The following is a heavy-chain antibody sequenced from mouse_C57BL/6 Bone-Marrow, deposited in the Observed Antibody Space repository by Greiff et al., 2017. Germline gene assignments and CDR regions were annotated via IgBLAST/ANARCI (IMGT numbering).Heavy chain of an antibody. CDR2: ILPGSGST. CDR3: VPLLFAY. D-gene: IGHD6-1*01. CDR1: GYKFTGYW. Sequence: VKLMESGAELMKPGASVKLSCKATGYKFTGYWIEWVKQRPGHGLEWIGEILPGSGSTNYNEKFQGKATFTADTSSNASYMHRSSLTTEDSAIYYGVPLLFAYWGQGTLVTVSA. J-gene: IGHJ3*01. V-gene: IGHV1-9*01.